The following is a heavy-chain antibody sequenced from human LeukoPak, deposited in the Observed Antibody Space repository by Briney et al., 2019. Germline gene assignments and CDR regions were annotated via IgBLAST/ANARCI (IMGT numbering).Heavy chain of an antibody. CDR1: GYTFTSYG. Sequence: GASVKVSCKASGYTFTSYGISWVRQAPGQGLEWMGWISAYNGNTNYAQKLQGRVTMTTDTSTSTAYTELRSLRSDDTAVYYCARAVSYYYDSSGFDPWGQGTLVTVSS. V-gene: IGHV1-18*01. J-gene: IGHJ5*02. D-gene: IGHD3-22*01. CDR3: ARAVSYYYDSSGFDP. CDR2: ISAYNGNT.